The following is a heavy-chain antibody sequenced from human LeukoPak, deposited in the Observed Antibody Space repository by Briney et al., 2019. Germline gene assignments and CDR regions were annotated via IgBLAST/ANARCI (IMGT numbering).Heavy chain of an antibody. CDR1: GGSISGYF. CDR3: AREPTSGREPTSGRPLDY. D-gene: IGHD5-12*01. CDR2: IYSSGSN. Sequence: SETLSLTCTVSGGSISGYFWTWIRQPAGKGLEWVGRIYSSGSNNYNPSLKSRVTMSLDTSKNHFSLNLTSVTAADTAVYYCAREPTSGREPTSGRPLDYWGQGTLVTVSS. V-gene: IGHV4-4*07. J-gene: IGHJ4*02.